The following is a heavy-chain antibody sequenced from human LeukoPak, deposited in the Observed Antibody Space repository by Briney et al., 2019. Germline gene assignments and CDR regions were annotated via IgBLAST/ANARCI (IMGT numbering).Heavy chain of an antibody. CDR2: INHSGST. D-gene: IGHD5-12*01. CDR1: GGSFSGYY. J-gene: IGHJ6*03. Sequence: ETLSLTCAVYGGSFSGYYWSWIRQPPGKGLEWIGEINHSGSTKYYAHLKSRVTISVDTSKNQFSQKLSSVTAADTAVYYCARGQRWLRSLNMDVWGKGTTVTVS. CDR3: ARGQRWLRSLNMDV. V-gene: IGHV4-34*01.